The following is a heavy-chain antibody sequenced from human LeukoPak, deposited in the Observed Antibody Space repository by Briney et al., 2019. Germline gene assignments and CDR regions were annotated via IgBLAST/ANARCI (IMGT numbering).Heavy chain of an antibody. Sequence: SETLSLTCTVSGGSITGYYWSWIRQPPGKGLEWIGYIYYSGSTNYNPSLKSRVTISVDTSKNQFSLKLSSVTAADTAVYYCARDRSGYYDSSGYLDYWGQGTLVTVSS. CDR3: ARDRSGYYDSSGYLDY. CDR1: GGSITGYY. J-gene: IGHJ4*02. V-gene: IGHV4-59*01. D-gene: IGHD3-22*01. CDR2: IYYSGST.